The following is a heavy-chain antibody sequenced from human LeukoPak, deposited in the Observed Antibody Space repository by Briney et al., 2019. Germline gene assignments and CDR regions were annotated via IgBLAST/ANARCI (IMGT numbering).Heavy chain of an antibody. CDR1: GFTYTDYW. J-gene: IGHJ5*02. CDR2: INPDGTII. Sequence: GGSQRLSCVGSGFTYTDYWMHWFRQAPGKGPVWVSRINPDGTIIDYADSVKGRFSISRDNAKNLLYLQMNGLRADDTAVYYCAKDLSWNTADRWGQGILVTVSS. V-gene: IGHV3-74*01. CDR3: AKDLSWNTADR. D-gene: IGHD5-18*01.